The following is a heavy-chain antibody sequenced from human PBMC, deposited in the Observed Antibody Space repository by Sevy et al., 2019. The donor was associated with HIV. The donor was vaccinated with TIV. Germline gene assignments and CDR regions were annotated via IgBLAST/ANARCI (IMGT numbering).Heavy chain of an antibody. CDR2: ISSSGSTI. V-gene: IGHV3-48*03. Sequence: GGSLRLSCAASGFTFSSYEMNWVRQAPGKGLEWVSYISSSGSTIYYADSVKGRFTISRDNAKNSLYLQMNSLRAEDTAVYYCARDNVVVPAAAAEYFQHWGQGTLVTVSS. D-gene: IGHD2-2*01. CDR1: GFTFSSYE. J-gene: IGHJ1*01. CDR3: ARDNVVVPAAAAEYFQH.